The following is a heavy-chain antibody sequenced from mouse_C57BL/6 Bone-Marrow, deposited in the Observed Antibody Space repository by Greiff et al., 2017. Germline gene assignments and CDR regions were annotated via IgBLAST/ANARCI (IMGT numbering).Heavy chain of an antibody. CDR2: IDPENGDT. CDR1: GFNIKDDY. J-gene: IGHJ2*01. Sequence: VQLQQSGAELVRPGASVKLSCTASGFNIKDDYMHWVKQRPEQGLEWIGWIDPENGDTVYASKFQGKATIPADTSSNTAYLQLSSLTSEDTAVYYCTTYYNGYNFDYRGQDTTLTVSS. D-gene: IGHD1-2*01. CDR3: TTYYNGYNFDY. V-gene: IGHV14-4*01.